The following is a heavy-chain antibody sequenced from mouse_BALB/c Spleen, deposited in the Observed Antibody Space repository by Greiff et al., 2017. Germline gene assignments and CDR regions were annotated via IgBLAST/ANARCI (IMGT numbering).Heavy chain of an antibody. V-gene: IGHV1-7*01. Sequence: VQLQQSGAELAKPGASVKMSCKASGYTFTSYWMHWVKQRPGQGLEWIGYINPSTGYTEYNQKFKDKATLTADKSSSTAYMQLSSLTSEDSAVYYCARRPWYFDVWGAGTTVTVSS. CDR1: GYTFTSYW. CDR3: ARRPWYFDV. CDR2: INPSTGYT. J-gene: IGHJ1*01.